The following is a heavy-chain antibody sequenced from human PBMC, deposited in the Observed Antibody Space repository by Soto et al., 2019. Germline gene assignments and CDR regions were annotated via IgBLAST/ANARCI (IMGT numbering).Heavy chain of an antibody. CDR3: AKGVSVGLSGYYGMDV. D-gene: IGHD3-16*02. J-gene: IGHJ6*02. CDR2: ISSNGGST. CDR1: AFTFSGHV. V-gene: IGHV3-23*01. Sequence: EVQLLESGGGLVQPGGSLRLSCAASAFTFSGHVMSWVRQAPGKGLEWVSGISSNGGSTYYADSVKGRFTISRGNSKNTLYLQMNSLRAEDTAVDYCAKGVSVGLSGYYGMDVWGQGTTVTVSS.